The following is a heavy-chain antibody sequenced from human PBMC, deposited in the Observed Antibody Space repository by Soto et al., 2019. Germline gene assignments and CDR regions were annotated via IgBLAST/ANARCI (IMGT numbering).Heavy chain of an antibody. CDR2: IYYTGST. Sequence: QVHLQESGPGQVKPSETLSLICTVSGGSVNSDTFYWSWIRQPPGRGLEWIGYIYYTGSTNYNPSLKSRVSISIDTSRNQFSLKLSSVTAADTAVYYCARAFSNSPEAFDSWGQGSLVTVSS. D-gene: IGHD6-6*01. V-gene: IGHV4-61*01. CDR3: ARAFSNSPEAFDS. J-gene: IGHJ4*02. CDR1: GGSVNSDTFY.